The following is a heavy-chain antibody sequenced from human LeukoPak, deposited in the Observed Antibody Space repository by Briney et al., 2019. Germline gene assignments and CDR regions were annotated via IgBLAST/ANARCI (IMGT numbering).Heavy chain of an antibody. CDR1: GGSISSSSYY. V-gene: IGHV4-39*07. J-gene: IGHJ3*02. Sequence: SETLSLTCTVSGGSISSSSYYWGWIRQPPGKGLDWIGSIYYSGSTNYNPSLKSRVTISVDKSKNQFSLKLSSVTAADTAVYYCAILTTVTTGGAFDIWGQGTMVTVSS. CDR3: AILTTVTTGGAFDI. D-gene: IGHD4-17*01. CDR2: IYYSGST.